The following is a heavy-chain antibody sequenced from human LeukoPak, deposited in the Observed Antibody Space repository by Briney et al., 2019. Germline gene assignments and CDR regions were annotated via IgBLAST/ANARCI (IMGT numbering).Heavy chain of an antibody. Sequence: GGSLRLSCAASGFTFSSYSMNWVRQAPGKGLEWVSSISSSSSYIYYADSVKGRFTISRDNAKNSLYLQMNSLRAEDTAVYYCARDSHSSGWYYYYYMDVWGKGTTVTVSS. V-gene: IGHV3-21*01. CDR2: ISSSSSYI. CDR1: GFTFSSYS. J-gene: IGHJ6*03. CDR3: ARDSHSSGWYYYYYMDV. D-gene: IGHD6-19*01.